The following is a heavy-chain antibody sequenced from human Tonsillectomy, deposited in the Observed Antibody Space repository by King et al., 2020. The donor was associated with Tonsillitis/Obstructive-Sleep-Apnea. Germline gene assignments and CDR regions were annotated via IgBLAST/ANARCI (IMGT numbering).Heavy chain of an antibody. D-gene: IGHD2-15*01. CDR1: GYTFIGYY. J-gene: IGHJ5*02. Sequence: QLVQSEAEVKKPGASVKVSCKASGYTFIGYYMYWVRQAPGQGLECMGWINPDSGGTNYAQKFQGRVSMTRDTSISTAYMELSRLTSDDTAVYYCAREKVLVAATNYWFDPWGQGTLVTVSS. CDR2: INPDSGGT. CDR3: AREKVLVAATNYWFDP. V-gene: IGHV1-2*02.